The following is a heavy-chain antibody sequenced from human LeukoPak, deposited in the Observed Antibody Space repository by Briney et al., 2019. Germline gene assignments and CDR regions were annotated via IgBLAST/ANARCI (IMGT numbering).Heavy chain of an antibody. CDR1: GGSISSYY. CDR2: IYDSGTT. V-gene: IGHV4-59*08. CDR3: ARLTSGWYLDY. Sequence: SGTLSLTCTVSGGSISSYYWSWIRQPPGKGLEWIGYIYDSGTTNYSPSLKSRVTISVDTSKNQISLKLSSVTAADTAVYYCARLTSGWYLDYWGQGTLVTVSS. D-gene: IGHD6-19*01. J-gene: IGHJ4*02.